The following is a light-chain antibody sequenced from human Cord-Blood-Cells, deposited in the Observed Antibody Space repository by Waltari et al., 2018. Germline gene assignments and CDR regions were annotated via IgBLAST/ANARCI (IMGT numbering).Light chain of an antibody. CDR1: SLRSYY. V-gene: IGLV3-19*01. CDR2: GKN. Sequence: SSELTQDPAVSVALGQTVRITCQGDSLRSYYASWYQQKPGQAPVLVIHGKNNRPSGIPDRFAGSSSGNTAALTITGAQAEDEAYYYCNSRDSSGNHLVFDGGTKLTVL. CDR3: NSRDSSGNHLV. J-gene: IGLJ2*01.